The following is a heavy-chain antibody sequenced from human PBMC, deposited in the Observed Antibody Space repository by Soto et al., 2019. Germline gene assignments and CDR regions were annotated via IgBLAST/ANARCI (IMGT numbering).Heavy chain of an antibody. D-gene: IGHD3-22*01. J-gene: IGHJ5*02. CDR3: ARDISSPHYYDSSGYVSNWFDP. Sequence: ASVKVSCKASGYTFTSYGISCVRQAPGQGLEWMGWISAYNGNTNYAQKLQGRVTMTTDTSTSTAYMELRSLRSDDTAVYYCARDISSPHYYDSSGYVSNWFDPWGQGTLVTVSS. CDR1: GYTFTSYG. V-gene: IGHV1-18*01. CDR2: ISAYNGNT.